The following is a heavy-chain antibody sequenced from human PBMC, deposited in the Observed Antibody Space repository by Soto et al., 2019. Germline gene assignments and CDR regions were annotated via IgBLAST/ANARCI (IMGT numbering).Heavy chain of an antibody. CDR2: IIPIFGTA. CDR1: GGTFSSYA. CDR3: ARGCSSTSCYNWFDP. J-gene: IGHJ5*02. D-gene: IGHD2-2*01. Sequence: KVSCKASGGTFSSYAISWVRQAPGQGLEWMGGIIPIFGTANYAQKFQGRVTITADESTSTAYMELSSLRSEDTAVYYCARGCSSTSCYNWFDPWGQGTLVTVSS. V-gene: IGHV1-69*01.